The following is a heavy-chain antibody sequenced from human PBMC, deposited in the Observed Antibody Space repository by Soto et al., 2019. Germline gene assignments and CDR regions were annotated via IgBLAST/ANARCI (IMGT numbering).Heavy chain of an antibody. V-gene: IGHV3-21*01. CDR3: ARADPPYSSGLYFAFDI. D-gene: IGHD6-19*01. Sequence: GGSLRLSCAASGFTFSSYSMNWVRQAPGKGLEWVSSISSSSSYIYYADSVKGRFTISRDNAKNSLYLQMNSLRAEDTAVYYCARADPPYSSGLYFAFDIWGQGTMVTVSS. J-gene: IGHJ3*02. CDR2: ISSSSSYI. CDR1: GFTFSSYS.